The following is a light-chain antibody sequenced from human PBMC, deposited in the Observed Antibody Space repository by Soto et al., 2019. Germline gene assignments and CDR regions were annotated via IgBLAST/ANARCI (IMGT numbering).Light chain of an antibody. CDR2: DAS. Sequence: DIVLTQSPGTLSLSPGETASLSCRASQNVYTFLAWYQQRPGQSPRLLVYDASNRAKGIPARFTGTGSGTDFTRTISSLEPEDSAVYYCQQRNGWPLTFGAGTRVEI. J-gene: IGKJ4*01. CDR3: QQRNGWPLT. V-gene: IGKV3-11*01. CDR1: QNVYTF.